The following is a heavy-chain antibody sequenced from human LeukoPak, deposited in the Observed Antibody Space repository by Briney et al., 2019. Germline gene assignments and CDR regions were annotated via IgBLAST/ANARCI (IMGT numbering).Heavy chain of an antibody. D-gene: IGHD3-3*01. J-gene: IGHJ5*02. CDR3: AKSSPSIARVVILPDNWFDP. CDR1: GFTFSSYA. V-gene: IGHV3-23*01. Sequence: GGSLRLSCAASGFTFSSYAMSWVRQAPGKGLEWVSAISGSGGSTYYADSVKGRFTISRDNSKNTLYLQMNSLRAEDTAVYYCAKSSPSIARVVILPDNWFDPWGQGTLVTVSS. CDR2: ISGSGGST.